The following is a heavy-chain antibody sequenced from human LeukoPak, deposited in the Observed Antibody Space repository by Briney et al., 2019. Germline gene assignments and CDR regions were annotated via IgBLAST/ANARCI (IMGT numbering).Heavy chain of an antibody. CDR2: IGSSAGDT. J-gene: IGHJ5*02. Sequence: GGSLRLSCAASGFTFSSYPMTWVRQAPGKGLEWVSTIGSSAGDTHYADSVKGRFTISRDNADKSLYLHMTSVRAEDTAVYYCARDRSGFYDTWLDPWGQGTLVTVSS. CDR3: ARDRSGFYDTWLDP. D-gene: IGHD3-22*01. CDR1: GFTFSSYP. V-gene: IGHV3-21*01.